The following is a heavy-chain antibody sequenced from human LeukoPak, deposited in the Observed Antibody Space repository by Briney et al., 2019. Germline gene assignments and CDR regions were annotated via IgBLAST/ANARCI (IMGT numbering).Heavy chain of an antibody. CDR1: GYTFTSYY. CDR2: FDPEDGET. D-gene: IGHD4-17*01. J-gene: IGHJ4*02. Sequence: ASVKVSCKASGYTFTSYYMHWVRQAPGKGLEWMGGFDPEDGETIYAQKFQGRVTMTEDTSTDTAYMELSSLRSEDTAVYYCARGSPHDYVHFDYWGQGTLVTVSS. V-gene: IGHV1-24*01. CDR3: ARGSPHDYVHFDY.